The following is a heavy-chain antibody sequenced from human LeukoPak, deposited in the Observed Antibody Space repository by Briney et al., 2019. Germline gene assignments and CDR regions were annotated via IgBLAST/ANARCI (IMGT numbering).Heavy chain of an antibody. D-gene: IGHD2/OR15-2a*01. Sequence: SQTLSLTCGISGDSVSSNSAAWNWIRQSPSRGLEWLGRTFYRPNWYNDYAPSVKSRITVNPDTSKNQFSLQLNSVTPEDTAVYYCARGSFYTFDIWGRGTMVTVSS. J-gene: IGHJ3*02. CDR3: ARGSFYTFDI. CDR2: TFYRPNWYN. CDR1: GDSVSSNSAA. V-gene: IGHV6-1*01.